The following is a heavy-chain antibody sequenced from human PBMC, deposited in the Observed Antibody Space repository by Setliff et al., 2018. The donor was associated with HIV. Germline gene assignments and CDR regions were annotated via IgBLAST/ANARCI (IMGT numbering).Heavy chain of an antibody. CDR2: IDPDRGDT. V-gene: IGHV1-69-2*01. J-gene: IGHJ4*02. D-gene: IGHD3-16*01. CDR1: GYTFPDYY. CDR3: AWGTQRPIDS. Sequence: ASVKVSCKVSGYTFPDYYMQWVRQAPGKGLEWMGLIDPDRGDTVYAEKFQGRVTITADRSIDMAYMKLSSLRSEDSAMYFCAWGTQRPIDSWGQGTLVTVSS.